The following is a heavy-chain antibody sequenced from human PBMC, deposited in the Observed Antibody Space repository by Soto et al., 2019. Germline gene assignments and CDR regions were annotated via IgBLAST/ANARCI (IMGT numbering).Heavy chain of an antibody. CDR3: TTDWYLTFYY. Sequence: GGSLRLSYAVSGFTFSDAWMNWVRQAPGKGLEWVGRIKNKVHGGTADYAAPVKGRFTISRDDSKNTLYLQMSSLKTEDTAVYYCTTDWYLTFYYWAQGTLVTVSS. J-gene: IGHJ4*02. V-gene: IGHV3-15*07. D-gene: IGHD1-20*01. CDR2: IKNKVHGGTA. CDR1: GFTFSDAW.